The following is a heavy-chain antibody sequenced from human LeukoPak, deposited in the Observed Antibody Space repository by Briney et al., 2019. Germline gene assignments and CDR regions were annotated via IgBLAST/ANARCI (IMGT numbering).Heavy chain of an antibody. D-gene: IGHD3-10*01. CDR3: AKDPDYYGSGSYYSDY. V-gene: IGHV3-30*18. J-gene: IGHJ4*02. CDR1: GFTFSSYG. CDR2: ISYDGSNK. Sequence: GGSLRLSCAASGFTFSSYGMHWVRQAPGKGLEWVAVISYDGSNKYYAGSVKGRFTISRDNSKNTLYLQMNTLRAEDTAVYYCAKDPDYYGSGSYYSDYWGQGTLVTVSS.